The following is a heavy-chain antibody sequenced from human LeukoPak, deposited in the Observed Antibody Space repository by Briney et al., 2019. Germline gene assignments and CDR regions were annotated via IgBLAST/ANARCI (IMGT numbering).Heavy chain of an antibody. V-gene: IGHV4-61*08. CDR1: TGSISSGGDY. CDR3: ASLPPYDNGPP. Sequence: KPSETLSLTCTVSTGSISSGGDYWSWIRQHPGKGLESIGYIYASGSTNYNPSLKSRVTISVDTSKNQFSLKLRSLTAAETAVYYRASLPPYDNGPPGGQGPLVPVSS. D-gene: IGHD3-9*01. J-gene: IGHJ4*02. CDR2: IYASGST.